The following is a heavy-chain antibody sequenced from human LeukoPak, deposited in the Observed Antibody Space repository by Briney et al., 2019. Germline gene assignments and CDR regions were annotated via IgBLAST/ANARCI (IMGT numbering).Heavy chain of an antibody. CDR1: GFTFSDYY. J-gene: IGHJ4*02. CDR3: TGITGTFDY. Sequence: GGSLRLSCAASGFTFSDYYMSWIRQAPGKGLEWVGFIRSKAYGGTTEYAASVKGRFTISRDDSKSIAYLQMNSLKTEDTAVYYCTGITGTFDYWGQGTLVTVSS. V-gene: IGHV3-49*03. CDR2: IRSKAYGGTT. D-gene: IGHD1-20*01.